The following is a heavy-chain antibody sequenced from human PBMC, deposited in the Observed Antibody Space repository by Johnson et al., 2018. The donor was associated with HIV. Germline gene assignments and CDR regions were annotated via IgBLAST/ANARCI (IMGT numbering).Heavy chain of an antibody. V-gene: IGHV3-9*01. Sequence: VQLVESGGGLVQPGRSLRLSCAASGFTFDDYAMHWVRQAPGKGLEWVSGISWNSGSIGYADSVKGRFTISRDNAKNSLYLQMNSLRAEDTALYYCARDRGYCTNGVCYYDAFDIWGQGTMVTVSA. CDR3: ARDRGYCTNGVCYYDAFDI. D-gene: IGHD2-8*01. CDR2: ISWNSGSI. J-gene: IGHJ3*02. CDR1: GFTFDDYA.